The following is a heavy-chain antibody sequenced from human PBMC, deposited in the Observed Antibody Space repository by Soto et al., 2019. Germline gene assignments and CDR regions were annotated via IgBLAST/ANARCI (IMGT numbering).Heavy chain of an antibody. CDR1: GGSISSYY. J-gene: IGHJ6*02. CDR3: ARAGDSNYVGLNYYYYYGMDV. D-gene: IGHD4-4*01. Sequence: SETLSLTCTVSGGSISSYYWSWIRQPPGKGLEWIGYIYYSGSTNYNPSLKSRVTISVDTSKNQFSLKLSSVTAADTAVYYCARAGDSNYVGLNYYYYYGMDVWGQATTVTVSS. V-gene: IGHV4-59*01. CDR2: IYYSGST.